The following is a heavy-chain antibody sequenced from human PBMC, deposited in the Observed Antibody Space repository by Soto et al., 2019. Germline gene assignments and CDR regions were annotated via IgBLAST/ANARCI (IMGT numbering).Heavy chain of an antibody. CDR3: AREVHTAMAPSFEY. D-gene: IGHD5-18*01. J-gene: IGHJ4*02. V-gene: IGHV3-33*01. CDR2: IWYDGNNK. CDR1: GFTFGSYG. Sequence: GGSLRLSCLVSGFTFGSYGMHWVRQAPGKGLEWVAVIWYDGNNKNYADSVKGRFTISRDNSKSTLYLQINSPRAEDTAVYYCAREVHTAMAPSFEYWGQGTPVTVSS.